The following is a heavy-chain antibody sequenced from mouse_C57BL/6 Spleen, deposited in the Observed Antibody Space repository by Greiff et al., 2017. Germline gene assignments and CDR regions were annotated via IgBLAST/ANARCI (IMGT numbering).Heavy chain of an antibody. CDR2: ISYEGSN. D-gene: IGHD1-1*01. V-gene: IGHV3-6*01. CDR3: ARDTTTVVSDWYFDF. J-gene: IGHJ1*03. Sequence: ESGPGLVKPSQSLSLTCSVTGYSITSGYYWNWIRQVPGNKLEWMGYISYEGSNNYNPSLKNRISIPRVTSKNQLFLKLHPLTTEDPATYFFARDTTTVVSDWYFDFWGTGTTVTVSS. CDR1: GYSITSGYY.